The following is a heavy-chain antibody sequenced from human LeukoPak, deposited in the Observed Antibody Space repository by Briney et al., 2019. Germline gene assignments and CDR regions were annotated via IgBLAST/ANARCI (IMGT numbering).Heavy chain of an antibody. CDR2: ISAYNGNT. J-gene: IGHJ5*02. CDR1: GYTFTSYG. Sequence: ASVKVSCKASGYTFTSYGISWVRQAPGQGLEWMGWISAYNGNTNYAQKLQGRVTMTTDTSTSTAYMELRSLRSDDTAVYYCARDRGSSSWPPRDWFDPWGQGTLVTVSP. D-gene: IGHD6-13*01. CDR3: ARDRGSSSWPPRDWFDP. V-gene: IGHV1-18*01.